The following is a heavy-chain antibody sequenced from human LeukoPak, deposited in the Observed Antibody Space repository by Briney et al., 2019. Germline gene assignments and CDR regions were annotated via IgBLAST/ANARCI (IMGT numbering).Heavy chain of an antibody. V-gene: IGHV1-18*01. J-gene: IGHJ6*02. Sequence: ASVKVSCKASGYTFTSYGISWVRQAPGQGLEWMGWISAYNGNTNYAQKLQGRVTMTTDTSTSTAYMELRSLRSDDTAVYYCARTGDLDYCYYGMDVWGQGTTVTVSS. CDR3: ARTGDLDYCYYGMDV. CDR1: GYTFTSYG. D-gene: IGHD4-17*01. CDR2: ISAYNGNT.